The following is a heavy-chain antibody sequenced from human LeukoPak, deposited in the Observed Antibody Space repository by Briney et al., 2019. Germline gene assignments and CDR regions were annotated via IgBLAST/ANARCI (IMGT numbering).Heavy chain of an antibody. D-gene: IGHD2-8*01. V-gene: IGHV1-69*13. Sequence: ASVKVSCKASGGTFSSYAISWVRQAPGQGLEWMGGIIPILGTANYAQKFQGRVTITADESTSTAYMELSSLRSEDTAVYYCARTYCTNGVCYYYYYYGMDVWGQGTTVTVSS. CDR2: IIPILGTA. CDR3: ARTYCTNGVCYYYYYYGMDV. CDR1: GGTFSSYA. J-gene: IGHJ6*02.